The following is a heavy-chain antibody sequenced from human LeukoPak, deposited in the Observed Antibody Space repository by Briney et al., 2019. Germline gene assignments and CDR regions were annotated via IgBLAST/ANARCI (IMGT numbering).Heavy chain of an antibody. CDR3: ARLITIFGVVKGPFDI. D-gene: IGHD3-3*01. CDR2: IYPGDSDT. CDR1: GYSFTNYW. J-gene: IGHJ3*02. Sequence: GEPLKISCKGSGYSFTNYWIGWVRQMPGKGLDRMGIIYPGDSDTRYSPSFQGQVTMSADKSISTAHLQWSSLKASDTAMYYCARLITIFGVVKGPFDIWGQGTMVTVSS. V-gene: IGHV5-51*01.